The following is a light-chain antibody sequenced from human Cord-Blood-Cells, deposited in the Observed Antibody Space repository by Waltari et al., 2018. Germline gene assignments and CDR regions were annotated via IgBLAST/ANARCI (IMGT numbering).Light chain of an antibody. Sequence: QSALTQSRSVSGSPGQSVTTSCTGTSSDVGGYNYVSWYQQHPGKAPKLMMYDVSKRPSGVPDRFPGSKSGNTASLTISGLQAEDEADYYCCSYAGRYTYVFGTGTKVTVL. V-gene: IGLV2-11*01. CDR1: SSDVGGYNY. CDR2: DVS. J-gene: IGLJ1*01. CDR3: CSYAGRYTYV.